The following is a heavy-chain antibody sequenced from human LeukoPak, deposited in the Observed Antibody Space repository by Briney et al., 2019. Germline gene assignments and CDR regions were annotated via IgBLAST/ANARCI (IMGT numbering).Heavy chain of an antibody. Sequence: ASVKVSCKASGYTFTGYYVHWVRQAPGQGLEWMGWINPYSGDTNYAQKFQGRVTMTRDTPISKAYMELSRLRFDDTAVYYCARDGLYDLTVVQGVVTDYYYYYMDVWGKGTTVTVSS. V-gene: IGHV1-2*02. CDR3: ARDGLYDLTVVQGVVTDYYYYYMDV. D-gene: IGHD3-10*01. J-gene: IGHJ6*03. CDR2: INPYSGDT. CDR1: GYTFTGYY.